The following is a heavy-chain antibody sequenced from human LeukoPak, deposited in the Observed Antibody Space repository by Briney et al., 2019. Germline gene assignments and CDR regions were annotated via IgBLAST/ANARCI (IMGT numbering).Heavy chain of an antibody. J-gene: IGHJ4*02. Sequence: PGGSLRLSCAASGFTFSSYSMNWVRQAQGKGLEWVSSISSSSSYIYYADSVKGRFTISRDNAKNSLYLQMNSLRAEDTAVYYCAREASAAYYYDSSGYYWEDYWGQGTLVTVSS. D-gene: IGHD3-22*01. CDR2: ISSSSSYI. CDR3: AREASAAYYYDSSGYYWEDY. CDR1: GFTFSSYS. V-gene: IGHV3-21*01.